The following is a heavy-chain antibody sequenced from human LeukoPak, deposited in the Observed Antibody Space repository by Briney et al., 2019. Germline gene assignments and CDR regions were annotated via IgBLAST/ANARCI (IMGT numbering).Heavy chain of an antibody. CDR3: ARGGSYLSAFDI. Sequence: GGTLRLSCAASGFTFSSYGMSWVRQAPGKGLEWVSIIYSGGSTFYADSVKGRFTISRDNSKNTLYLQMNSLRAEDTAVYYCARGGSYLSAFDIWGQGTMVTVSS. J-gene: IGHJ3*02. D-gene: IGHD1-26*01. CDR1: GFTFSSYG. CDR2: IYSGGST. V-gene: IGHV3-53*01.